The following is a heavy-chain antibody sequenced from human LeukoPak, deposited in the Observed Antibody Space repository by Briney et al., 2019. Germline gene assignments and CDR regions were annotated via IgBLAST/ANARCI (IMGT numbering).Heavy chain of an antibody. Sequence: PGGSLRLSCEASGFTFSTYSMNWVRQAPGKGLEWVSSISYDSDYIYYADSVKGRFTISRDSAKNSLYLQMNSLRADDTAVYYCARYGVSSSRSYIDYWGQGTLVTVSS. CDR2: ISYDSDYI. D-gene: IGHD2-2*01. J-gene: IGHJ4*02. CDR3: ARYGVSSSRSYIDY. V-gene: IGHV3-21*01. CDR1: GFTFSTYS.